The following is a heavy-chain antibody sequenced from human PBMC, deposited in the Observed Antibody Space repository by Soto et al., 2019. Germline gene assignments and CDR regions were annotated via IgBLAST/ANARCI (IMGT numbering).Heavy chain of an antibody. J-gene: IGHJ6*02. D-gene: IGHD4-4*01. CDR2: IIPIFGTA. Sequence: SVKVSCKASGGTFSSYAISWVRQAPGQGLEWMGGIIPIFGTANYAQKFQGRVTITADESTSTAYMELSSLRSEDTAVYYCASFMTTVSDYYYYGMDVWGQGTTVTVS. CDR1: GGTFSSYA. V-gene: IGHV1-69*13. CDR3: ASFMTTVSDYYYYGMDV.